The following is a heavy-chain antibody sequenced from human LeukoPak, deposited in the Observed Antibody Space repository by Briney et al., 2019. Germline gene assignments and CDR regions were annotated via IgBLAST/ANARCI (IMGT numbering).Heavy chain of an antibody. V-gene: IGHV3-7*01. Sequence: SGGSLRLSCAASGFTFSSYWMSWVRQAPGKWLKWVANIKQDGSEKYYVDSVKGRFTISRDNAKNSLYLQMNSLRAEDTAVYYCARVASYSSSWSRAYYYYHYMDVWGKGTTVTVSS. D-gene: IGHD6-13*01. CDR2: IKQDGSEK. CDR3: ARVASYSSSWSRAYYYYHYMDV. CDR1: GFTFSSYW. J-gene: IGHJ6*03.